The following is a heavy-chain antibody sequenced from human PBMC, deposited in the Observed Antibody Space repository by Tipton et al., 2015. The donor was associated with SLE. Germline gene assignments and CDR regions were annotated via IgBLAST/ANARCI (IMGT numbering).Heavy chain of an antibody. J-gene: IGHJ4*02. V-gene: IGHV3-30*04. CDR1: GFTFRNYT. Sequence: SLRLSCAASGFTFRNYTLHWVRQAPGRGLEWVAILPSDGLSEYYADSVKGRFTISRDNFKNKLYLQMNSLRAEDTAVYYCARDLDYSSSSRGYFFDYWGQGTLVTVSS. CDR2: LPSDGLSE. D-gene: IGHD6-6*01. CDR3: ARDLDYSSSSRGYFFDY.